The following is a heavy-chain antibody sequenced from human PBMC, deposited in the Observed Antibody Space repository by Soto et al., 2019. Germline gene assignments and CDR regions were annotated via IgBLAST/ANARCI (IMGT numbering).Heavy chain of an antibody. J-gene: IGHJ6*02. D-gene: IGHD3-3*01. Sequence: QVQLAQSGAEVKKPGSSVRVSCQTSRGTFNTSPISWMRQAPGQGLEWLGDILPVFGMVNYAQQFQDRINLTADEATTSVCREVSRLTPEDTAVYFCATPHLRGRHYDFRSPPTASLYHYGLGVWGQGTTVIVSS. CDR2: ILPVFGMV. CDR1: RGTFNTSP. V-gene: IGHV1-69*01. CDR3: ATPHLRGRHYDFRSPPTASLYHYGLGV.